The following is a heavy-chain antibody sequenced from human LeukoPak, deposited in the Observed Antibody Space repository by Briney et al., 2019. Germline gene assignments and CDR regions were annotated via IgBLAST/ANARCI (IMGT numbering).Heavy chain of an antibody. D-gene: IGHD4-17*01. V-gene: IGHV4-59*08. J-gene: IGHJ4*02. CDR1: GGSISSYY. CDR3: ARRDGDYEGFDY. CDR2: IYYSGST. Sequence: SETLSLTCTVSGGSISSYYWSWIRQPPGKGLEWIGYIYYSGSTNYNPSLKSRVTISVDASKNQFSLKLSSVTAADTAVYYCARRDGDYEGFDYWGQGTLVTVSS.